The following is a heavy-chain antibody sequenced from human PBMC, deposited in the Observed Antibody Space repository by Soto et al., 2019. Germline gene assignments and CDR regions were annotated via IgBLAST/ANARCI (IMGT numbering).Heavy chain of an antibody. D-gene: IGHD2-15*01. CDR1: GGSISTGGYY. Sequence: KPSETLSLTCTVSGGSISTGGYYWNWIRQHSGKGLEWIGYIYYSGSTYYNPPLKSRVSISLDTSKNQFSLKLSSVTAADTAMYYCARTKCSAGSCYSWSLDYWGQGTLVTVSS. J-gene: IGHJ4*02. CDR3: ARTKCSAGSCYSWSLDY. V-gene: IGHV4-31*03. CDR2: IYYSGST.